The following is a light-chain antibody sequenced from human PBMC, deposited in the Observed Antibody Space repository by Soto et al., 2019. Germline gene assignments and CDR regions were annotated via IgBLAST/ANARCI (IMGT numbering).Light chain of an antibody. J-gene: IGLJ1*01. CDR3: SSYTSSSGV. V-gene: IGLV2-14*01. CDR1: SSDVGGYNY. Sequence: QSVLTQPASVSGSPGQSITISCTGTSSDVGGYNYVSWYQQHPGKAPKLMIYDVSNRPSGVSNRFSGSKSGNTASLTISGLQAEDEADYYCSSYTSSSGVFGTGTKVTVL. CDR2: DVS.